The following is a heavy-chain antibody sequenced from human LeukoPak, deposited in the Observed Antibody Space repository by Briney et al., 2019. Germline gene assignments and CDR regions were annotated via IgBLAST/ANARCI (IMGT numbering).Heavy chain of an antibody. Sequence: GGSLRLSCAASGFTFSSYSMNWVRQAPGKGLEWVSVIGTGRDTYYADSVKGRFTISRDNSKSTLYLQMNSLRAEDTAVYYCAKKEVGLHPFDYWGQGTLVTVSS. J-gene: IGHJ4*02. CDR1: GFTFSSYS. V-gene: IGHV3-23*01. CDR3: AKKEVGLHPFDY. D-gene: IGHD2-15*01. CDR2: IGTGRDT.